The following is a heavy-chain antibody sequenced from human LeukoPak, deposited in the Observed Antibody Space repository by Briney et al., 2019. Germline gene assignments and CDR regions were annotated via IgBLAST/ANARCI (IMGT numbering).Heavy chain of an antibody. CDR2: IRYDGSNK. Sequence: SCKASGHTFTSYYMHWVRQAPGKGLEWVAFIRYDGSNKYYADSVKGRFTISRDNSKNTLYLQMNSLRAEDTAVYYCANGRKYYDYFDYWGQGTLVTVSS. CDR1: GHTFTSYY. V-gene: IGHV3-30*02. D-gene: IGHD3-10*01. J-gene: IGHJ4*02. CDR3: ANGRKYYDYFDY.